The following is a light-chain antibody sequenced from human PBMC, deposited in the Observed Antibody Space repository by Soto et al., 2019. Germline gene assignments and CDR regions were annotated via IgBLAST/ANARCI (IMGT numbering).Light chain of an antibody. J-gene: IGLJ1*01. CDR1: SSDVGGFHS. CDR3: SSYTTSSTDV. Sequence: QSVLTQPASVSVSPGQSITISCTGTSSDVGGFHSVSWYQQHPGKAPKLIIYEVSNRPSGVSNRFSGSKSGNTASLTISGLQTEDEADYYCSSYTTSSTDVFGTGTKVTVL. CDR2: EVS. V-gene: IGLV2-14*01.